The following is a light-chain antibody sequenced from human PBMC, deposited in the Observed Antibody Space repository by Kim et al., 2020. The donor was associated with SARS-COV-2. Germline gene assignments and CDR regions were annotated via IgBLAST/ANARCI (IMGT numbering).Light chain of an antibody. CDR2: LEGSGSY. Sequence: SVKLTCTLSSGNSSYIIAWHQQQPGKAPRYLMKLEGSGSYNKGSGVPDRFSGSSSGADRYLTISNLQSEDEADYYCETWDSNTRVFGGGTKLTVL. J-gene: IGLJ3*02. CDR1: SGNSSYI. CDR3: ETWDSNTRV. V-gene: IGLV4-60*03.